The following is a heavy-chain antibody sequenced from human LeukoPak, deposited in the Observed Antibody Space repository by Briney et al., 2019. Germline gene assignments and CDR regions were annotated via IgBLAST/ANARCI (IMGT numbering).Heavy chain of an antibody. J-gene: IGHJ4*02. CDR1: GGTFSSYA. D-gene: IGHD5-24*01. Sequence: WASVKVSCKASGGTFSSYAISWVRQAPGQGLEWMGGIIPIFGTANYAQKFQGRVTITADESTSTAYMELSSLRSEDTAVYYCARGRVEMATILIDYWGQGTLVTVSS. V-gene: IGHV1-69*13. CDR2: IIPIFGTA. CDR3: ARGRVEMATILIDY.